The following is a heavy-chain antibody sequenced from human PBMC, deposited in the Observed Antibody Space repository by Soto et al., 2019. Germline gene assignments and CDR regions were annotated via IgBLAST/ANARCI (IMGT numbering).Heavy chain of an antibody. D-gene: IGHD2-21*01. J-gene: IGHJ4*02. Sequence: GASVKVSCKTSGYIFSNYGITWVRQAPGQGLEWMGWISAYSGDTNYAQKFRGRVTMTADTSTGTAYMELRSLTSDDTAMYYCARDTPGLLVVANDDYWGQGTLVTVSS. CDR2: ISAYSGDT. CDR1: GYIFSNYG. CDR3: ARDTPGLLVVANDDY. V-gene: IGHV1-18*01.